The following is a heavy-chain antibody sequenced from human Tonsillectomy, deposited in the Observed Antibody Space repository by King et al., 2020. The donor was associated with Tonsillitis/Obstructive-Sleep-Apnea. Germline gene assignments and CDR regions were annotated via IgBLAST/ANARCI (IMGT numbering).Heavy chain of an antibody. CDR2: INPSDGST. D-gene: IGHD4-23*01. V-gene: IGHV1-46*01. CDR3: ARDVVMYGGHSEGFDS. J-gene: IGHJ4*02. CDR1: GYTFTSYY. Sequence: QLVQSGAEVKKPGASVKVSCKASGYTFTSYYMHWVRQAPGQGLEWMGIINPSDGSTSYPQKFQGRVTMTRDTSTSTVYMELSSLRSEDTAVYYCARDVVMYGGHSEGFDSWGQGTLVTVSS.